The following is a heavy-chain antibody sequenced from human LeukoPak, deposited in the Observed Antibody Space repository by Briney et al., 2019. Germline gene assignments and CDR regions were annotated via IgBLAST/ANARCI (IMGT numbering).Heavy chain of an antibody. CDR2: IRYDGSNK. CDR3: AKDLVYVYVWGSYPIDFDY. Sequence: GGSLRLSCAASGFTFSSYGMHWVRRAPGKGLEWVAYIRYDGSNKQPGDYVEGRFTISRDTYKSTLYLQMNSLRAEDTSVYYCAKDLVYVYVWGSYPIDFDYWGQGTLVIVSS. CDR1: GFTFSSYG. D-gene: IGHD3-16*02. V-gene: IGHV3-30*02. J-gene: IGHJ4*02.